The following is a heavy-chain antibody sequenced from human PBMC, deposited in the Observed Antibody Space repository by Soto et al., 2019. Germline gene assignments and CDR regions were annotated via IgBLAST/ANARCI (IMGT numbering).Heavy chain of an antibody. CDR3: ARGAYSGYDKGYFDY. D-gene: IGHD5-12*01. CDR2: IYYSGTT. J-gene: IGHJ4*02. CDR1: GGSISTYY. Sequence: SETLSLTCTVSGGSISTYYWSWIRQPPGKGLEWIGFIYYSGTTNYNPSLKSRVTISVDTSKNQFSLKLSSVTAADTAVYFCARGAYSGYDKGYFDYWGPGTLVTVSS. V-gene: IGHV4-59*01.